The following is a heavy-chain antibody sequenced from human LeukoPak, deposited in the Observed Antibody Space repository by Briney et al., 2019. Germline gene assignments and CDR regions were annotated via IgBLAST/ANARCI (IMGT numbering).Heavy chain of an antibody. CDR2: IYTSGST. CDR1: GDSISSGSYY. V-gene: IGHV4-61*02. CDR3: ARLCRGSIQDGYNCDY. J-gene: IGHJ4*02. Sequence: PSQTLSLTCTVSGDSISSGSYYWSWIRQPAGKGLEWIGRIYTSGSTNYHPSLKSRVTISVDTSKNQFSLKLSSVTAADTAVYYCARLCRGSIQDGYNCDYWGQGTLVTVSS. D-gene: IGHD5-24*01.